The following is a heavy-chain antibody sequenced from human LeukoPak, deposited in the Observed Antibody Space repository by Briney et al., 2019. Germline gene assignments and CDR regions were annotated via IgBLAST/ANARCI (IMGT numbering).Heavy chain of an antibody. D-gene: IGHD2/OR15-2a*01. Sequence: PGGSLRLSCAASGFTFSSDSMTWVRQAPGKGLEWVSTISNSAVSTFYADPVKGRFSISRDNSKNTLYLHMGSLSAEDTAMYYCAKDSFSTMWGPGTLVTVSS. J-gene: IGHJ4*02. CDR3: AKDSFSTM. CDR1: GFTFSSDS. CDR2: ISNSAVST. V-gene: IGHV3-23*01.